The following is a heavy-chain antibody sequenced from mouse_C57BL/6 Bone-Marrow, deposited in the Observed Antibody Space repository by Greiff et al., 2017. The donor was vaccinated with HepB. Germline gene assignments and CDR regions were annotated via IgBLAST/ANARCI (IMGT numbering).Heavy chain of an antibody. V-gene: IGHV1-82*01. CDR3: ASLMVNWYFDV. D-gene: IGHD2-2*01. CDR1: GYAFSSSW. J-gene: IGHJ1*03. Sequence: VQLQQSGPELVKPGASVKISCKASGYAFSSSWMNWVKQRPGKGLEWIGRIYPGDGDTNYNGKFKGKATLTADKSSSTAYMQLSSLTSEDSAVYFCASLMVNWYFDVGGRGTTVTVTA. CDR2: IYPGDGDT.